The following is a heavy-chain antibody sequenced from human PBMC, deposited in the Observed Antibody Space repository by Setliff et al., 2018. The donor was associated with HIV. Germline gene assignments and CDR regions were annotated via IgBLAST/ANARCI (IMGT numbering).Heavy chain of an antibody. J-gene: IGHJ3*01. CDR2: IHSTGST. CDR1: GGSIGISSYY. CDR3: ARVATGPEAFDF. V-gene: IGHV4-61*05. Sequence: SETLSLTCTVSGGSIGISSYYWGWIRQPPGKGLEWIGYIHSTGSTNYKSSLKSRVTISVDTSKNQFFLKVNYVIAADTAMYYCARVATGPEAFDFWGQGTMVTVSS.